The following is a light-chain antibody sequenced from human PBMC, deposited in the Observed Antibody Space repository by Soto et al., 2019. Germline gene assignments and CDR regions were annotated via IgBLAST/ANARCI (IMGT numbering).Light chain of an antibody. V-gene: IGKV3-15*01. J-gene: IGKJ2*01. CDR2: GAS. CDR1: QSVSSN. CDR3: QQYNNWPPKHT. Sequence: EIVMTQSPATLSLSPGDRVTLSCRARQSVSSNLAWYQHKPGQAPKVLIYGASTRATGIPVRFSGSGSGTEFTLTISSLQSEDFAVYYCQQYNNWPPKHTFGQGTKVDIK.